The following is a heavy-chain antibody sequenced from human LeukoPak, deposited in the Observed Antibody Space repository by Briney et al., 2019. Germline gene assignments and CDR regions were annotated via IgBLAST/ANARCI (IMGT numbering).Heavy chain of an antibody. CDR3: ARGLTATGDY. D-gene: IGHD3-16*01. CDR2: IYYNGRT. J-gene: IGHJ4*02. CDR1: GDSINNNNYY. Sequence: PSETLSLTCTVSGDSINNNNYYWGWIRQPPGKGLEWIGNIYYNGRTYYSPSLKSRGTISVDTSNSQFSLKLSSVTAADTAVYYCARGLTATGDYWGQGTLVTVSS. V-gene: IGHV4-39*02.